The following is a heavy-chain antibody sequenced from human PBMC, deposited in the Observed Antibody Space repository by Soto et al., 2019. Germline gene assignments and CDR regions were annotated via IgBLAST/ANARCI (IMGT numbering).Heavy chain of an antibody. D-gene: IGHD3-22*01. CDR3: AKSPGNNDYYSFDY. V-gene: IGHV3-23*01. Sequence: GGSLRLSCAASGFTFNSYAMNWVRQAPGKGLEWVSSISGSGGSTNYADSVKGRFTISRDASKNSLYLQMISLRAEDTAVYFCAKSPGNNDYYSFDYWGQGTLVTVSS. J-gene: IGHJ4*02. CDR1: GFTFNSYA. CDR2: ISGSGGST.